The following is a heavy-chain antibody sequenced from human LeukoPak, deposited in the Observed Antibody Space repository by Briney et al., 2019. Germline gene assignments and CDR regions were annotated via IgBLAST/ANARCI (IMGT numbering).Heavy chain of an antibody. CDR2: IYPGDSDT. CDR1: GYSFTSYW. J-gene: IGHJ4*02. V-gene: IGHV5-51*01. CDR3: ARLLGYCSGGSCQHLDY. Sequence: GDSLKISCKGSGYSFTSYWIGWVRQMPGKGLEWMGIIYPGDSDTRYSPSFQGQVTISADKSISTAYLQWSSLKASDTAMYYCARLLGYCSGGSCQHLDYWGQGTLVTVSS. D-gene: IGHD2-15*01.